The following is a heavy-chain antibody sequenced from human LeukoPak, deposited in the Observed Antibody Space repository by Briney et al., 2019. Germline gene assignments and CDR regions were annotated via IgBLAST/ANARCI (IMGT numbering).Heavy chain of an antibody. Sequence: NPSETLSLTCTVSGGSISSSSYYWGWIRQPPGKGLGWIGSIYYSGSTYYNPSLKSRVTISVDTSKNQFSLKLSSVTAADTAVYYCARDGSGSYYSNWFDPWGQGTLVTVSS. CDR2: IYYSGST. CDR3: ARDGSGSYYSNWFDP. D-gene: IGHD3-10*01. CDR1: GGSISSSSYY. J-gene: IGHJ5*02. V-gene: IGHV4-39*07.